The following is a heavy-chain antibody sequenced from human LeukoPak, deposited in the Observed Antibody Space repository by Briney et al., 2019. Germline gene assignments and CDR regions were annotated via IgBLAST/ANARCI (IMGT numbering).Heavy chain of an antibody. D-gene: IGHD6-13*01. J-gene: IGHJ3*02. CDR2: IYPGDSDT. V-gene: IGHV5-51*01. CDR3: ASPPGIAAPGTGQNAFDT. CDR1: GYSFTSYW. Sequence: GESLKISCKGSGYSFTSYWIGWVRQMPGKGLEWMGIIYPGDSDTRYSPSFQGQVTISADKSISTAYLQWSSLKASDTAMYYCASPPGIAAPGTGQNAFDTWGQGTMVTVSS.